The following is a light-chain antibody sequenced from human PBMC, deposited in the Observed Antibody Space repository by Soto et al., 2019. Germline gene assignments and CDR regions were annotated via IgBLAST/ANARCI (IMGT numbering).Light chain of an antibody. CDR2: ETS. CDR1: QSVGSR. Sequence: EIVMTQYPATGSVSPGEGTELSCRASQSVGSRVAWYQQKFGQPPRLLIYETSTRASGIPARFSGSGSGTDFTLSISSLQPGDVGIYSCQQYHTWPPITFGQGTRLEIK. J-gene: IGKJ5*01. V-gene: IGKV3-15*01. CDR3: QQYHTWPPIT.